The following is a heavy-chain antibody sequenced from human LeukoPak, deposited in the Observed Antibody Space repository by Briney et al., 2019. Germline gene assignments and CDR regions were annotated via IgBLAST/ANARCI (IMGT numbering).Heavy chain of an antibody. D-gene: IGHD1-1*01. Sequence: SETLSLTCAVYGGSFSGYYWSWIRQPPGKGLEWIGEINHSGSTNYNPSLKSRVTISVDTSKNQFSLKLSSVTAADTAVYYCAKRRGCYYYMDVWGKGTTVTVSS. CDR2: INHSGST. CDR3: AKRRGCYYYMDV. J-gene: IGHJ6*03. CDR1: GGSFSGYY. V-gene: IGHV4-34*01.